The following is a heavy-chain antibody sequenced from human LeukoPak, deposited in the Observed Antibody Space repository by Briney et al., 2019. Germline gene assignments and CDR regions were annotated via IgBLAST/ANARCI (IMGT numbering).Heavy chain of an antibody. D-gene: IGHD1-7*01. Sequence: SGGSLRLSCAASGFTFSSYGMHWVRQAPGKGLEWVAVISYDGSNKYYADSVKGRFTISRDNSKNTLYLQMNSLRAEDTAVYYCARDSALELLRFWFDPWGQGTLVTVSS. J-gene: IGHJ5*02. CDR2: ISYDGSNK. V-gene: IGHV3-30*03. CDR3: ARDSALELLRFWFDP. CDR1: GFTFSSYG.